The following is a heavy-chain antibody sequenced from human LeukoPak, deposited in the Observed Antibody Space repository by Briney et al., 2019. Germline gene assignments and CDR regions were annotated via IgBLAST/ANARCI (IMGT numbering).Heavy chain of an antibody. Sequence: SETLSLTCTVSGGSISSRSCCWGWIRQPPGKGLEWIGTIYYSGSTYYNPSLKSRVTISVDASKNKFSLKLNSVTAADTAVYYCARPAYRGSYYDAFDIWGQGTMVTVSS. CDR1: GGSISSRSCC. CDR2: IYYSGST. CDR3: ARPAYRGSYYDAFDI. V-gene: IGHV4-39*01. J-gene: IGHJ3*02. D-gene: IGHD1-26*01.